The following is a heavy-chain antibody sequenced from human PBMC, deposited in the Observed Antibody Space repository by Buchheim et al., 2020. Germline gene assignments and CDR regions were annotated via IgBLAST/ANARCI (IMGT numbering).Heavy chain of an antibody. CDR3: ARISDSRAGSYFDY. J-gene: IGHJ4*02. CDR2: INHSGST. Sequence: QVQLQQWGAGLLTPSETLSLTCAVYGGSFSGYYWSWIRQTPGKGLEWIGEINHSGSTNYNPSLKSRVTISVDTSKNQFSLKLSSVTAADTAVYYCARISDSRAGSYFDYWGQGTL. CDR1: GGSFSGYY. V-gene: IGHV4-34*01. D-gene: IGHD3/OR15-3a*01.